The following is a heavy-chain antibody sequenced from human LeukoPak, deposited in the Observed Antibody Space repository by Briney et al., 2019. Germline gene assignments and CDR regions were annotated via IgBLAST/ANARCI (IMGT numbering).Heavy chain of an antibody. CDR2: IYHSGTT. CDR1: GYSISSGYF. CDR3: ARPPDNSDYGPAFDC. Sequence: PSETLSLTCAVSGYSISSGYFWGWIRQSPGRGLEWIGSIYHSGTTYYNPSLRSRVTISVDTSKNQVSLNLRSVTAADTAVYYCARPPDNSDYGPAFDCWGQGTLVTVSS. D-gene: IGHD4-11*01. V-gene: IGHV4-38-2*01. J-gene: IGHJ4*02.